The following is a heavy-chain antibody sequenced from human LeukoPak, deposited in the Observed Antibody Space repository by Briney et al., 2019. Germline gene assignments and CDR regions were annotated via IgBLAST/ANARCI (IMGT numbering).Heavy chain of an antibody. D-gene: IGHD2-2*01. CDR3: ARGVYCSSASCYWD. V-gene: IGHV4-39*02. Sequence: SETLSLTCTVSGVSVSNSNFYWGWIRRPPGKGPEFIGSMHYSGSTYYNPSLKSRVAVFVDTSNNQFSLNLRFVTDEDTAVYYCARGVYCSSASCYWDWGQGTLVTVSS. CDR2: MHYSGST. J-gene: IGHJ4*02. CDR1: GVSVSNSNFY.